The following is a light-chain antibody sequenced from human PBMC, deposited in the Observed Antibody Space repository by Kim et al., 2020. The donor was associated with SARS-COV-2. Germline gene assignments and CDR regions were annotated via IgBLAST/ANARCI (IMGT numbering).Light chain of an antibody. CDR1: QSFSDN. CDR3: QQYDDWPPWT. V-gene: IGKV3-15*01. CDR2: GAS. Sequence: SLVERAPPSCSARQSFSDNLACYQLKPGEAPRLLIYGASTRATGIPARFSGSASGTEFTLTISRLQSEDSAVYYCQQYDDWPPWTFGQGTKVDIK. J-gene: IGKJ1*01.